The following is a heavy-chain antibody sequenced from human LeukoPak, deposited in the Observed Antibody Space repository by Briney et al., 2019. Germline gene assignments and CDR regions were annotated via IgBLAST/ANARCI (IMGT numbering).Heavy chain of an antibody. Sequence: GAPVKVSCKASGYTFTGYYMHWVRQAPGQGLEWMGRINPNSGGTNYAQKFQGRVTMTRDTSISTAYMELSRLRSDDTAVYYCARESYGLSLNYWGQGTLVTVSS. D-gene: IGHD5-18*01. CDR1: GYTFTGYY. J-gene: IGHJ4*02. CDR3: ARESYGLSLNY. V-gene: IGHV1-2*06. CDR2: INPNSGGT.